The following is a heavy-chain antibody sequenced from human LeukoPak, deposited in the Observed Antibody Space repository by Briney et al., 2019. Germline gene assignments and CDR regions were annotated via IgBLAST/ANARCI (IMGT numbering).Heavy chain of an antibody. CDR1: GVTPTSYS. Sequence: SPRLSPVASGVTPTSYSTHSVRHAPRKGLEWVAVIWYDGSKTYYADSVKGRFTISRDNSKNTLYLQMNRLRAEDTAVYYCARQLSGWYDADPYWGQGTLVPVSS. V-gene: IGHV3-33*01. J-gene: IGHJ4*02. D-gene: IGHD6-19*01. CDR2: IWYDGSKT. CDR3: ARQLSGWYDADPY.